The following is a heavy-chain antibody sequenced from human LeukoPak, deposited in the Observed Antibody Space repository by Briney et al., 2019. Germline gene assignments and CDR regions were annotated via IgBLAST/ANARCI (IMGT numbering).Heavy chain of an antibody. CDR1: GFTFDDYA. D-gene: IGHD1-26*01. CDR3: AKATSPWELLDAFDI. Sequence: GGSLRLSCAASGFTFDDYAMHWVRQAPGKGLEGVSGISWNSGSIGYADSVKGRFTISRDNSKNTLYLQMNSLRAEDTAVYYCAKATSPWELLDAFDIWGQGTMVTVSS. V-gene: IGHV3-9*01. J-gene: IGHJ3*02. CDR2: ISWNSGSI.